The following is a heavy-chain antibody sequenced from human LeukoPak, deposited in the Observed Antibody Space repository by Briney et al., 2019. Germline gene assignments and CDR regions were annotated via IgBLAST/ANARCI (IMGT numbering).Heavy chain of an antibody. CDR1: GGSFSGYY. CDR2: INHSGST. Sequence: SETLSLTCAVYGGSFSGYYWSWIRQPPGKGLEWIGEINHSGSTNYNPSLKSRVTISVDTSKNQFSLKLSSVTAADTAVYYCARDTPRHFAFDIWGQGTMVTVSS. D-gene: IGHD3-3*02. V-gene: IGHV4-34*01. J-gene: IGHJ3*02. CDR3: ARDTPRHFAFDI.